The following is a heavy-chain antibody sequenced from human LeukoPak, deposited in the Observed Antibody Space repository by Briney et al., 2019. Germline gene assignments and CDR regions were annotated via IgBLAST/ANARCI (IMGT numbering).Heavy chain of an antibody. J-gene: IGHJ3*02. Sequence: SETLSLTCAVSGGSINSNWWSWGRHPPGPGLEWIGETSRSGSPNYNSSLKGRVSISTDTSKNRFSVKENSVTAADTAVYYCARTRAFCYSGCGFDIWGQGALVTVSS. CDR1: GGSINSNW. D-gene: IGHD5-12*01. V-gene: IGHV4-4*02. CDR3: ARTRAFCYSGCGFDI. CDR2: TSRSGSP.